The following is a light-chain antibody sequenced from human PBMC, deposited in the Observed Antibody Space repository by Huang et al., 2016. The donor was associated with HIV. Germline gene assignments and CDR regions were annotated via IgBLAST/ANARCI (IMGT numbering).Light chain of an antibody. CDR2: DAS. V-gene: IGKV3-11*01. CDR3: RQRSNWS. J-gene: IGKJ5*01. Sequence: EIVLTQSPATLSLSPGERATLSCRASQSVSSYLAWYQQKPGQAPRLLIYDASNRATSIPARFSGSGSGTDFTITISSLEPEDFAVYYCRQRSNWSFGQGTRLEIK. CDR1: QSVSSY.